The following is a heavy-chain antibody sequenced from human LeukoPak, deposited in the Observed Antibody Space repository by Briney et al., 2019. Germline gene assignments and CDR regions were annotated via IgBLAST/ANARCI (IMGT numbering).Heavy chain of an antibody. J-gene: IGHJ4*02. D-gene: IGHD3-10*01. CDR1: GGSISGYY. V-gene: IGHV4-59*01. CDR3: ARTRAYGSGRYYSLYFDD. Sequence: PSETLSLTCTVSGGSISGYYWSWIRQPPGKGLEWIGYIYYSGSTKCNPSLNSRVTISVDTSKNQFSLKLSSVTAADTAVYYCARTRAYGSGRYYSLYFDDWGQGTLVTVSS. CDR2: IYYSGST.